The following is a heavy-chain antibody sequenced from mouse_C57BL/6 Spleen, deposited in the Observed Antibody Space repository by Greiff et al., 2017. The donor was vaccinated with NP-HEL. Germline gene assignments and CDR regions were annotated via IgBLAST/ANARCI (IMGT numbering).Heavy chain of an antibody. Sequence: EVKLLESGGGLVQPGGSLSLSCAASGFTFTDYYMSWVRQPPGKALEWLGFIRNKANGYTTEYSASVKGRFTISRDNSQSILYLHMNALRAEDSATYYCARYSPVECFDYWGQGTTLTVSS. J-gene: IGHJ2*01. V-gene: IGHV7-3*01. CDR2: IRNKANGYTT. CDR1: GFTFTDYY. CDR3: ARYSPVECFDY.